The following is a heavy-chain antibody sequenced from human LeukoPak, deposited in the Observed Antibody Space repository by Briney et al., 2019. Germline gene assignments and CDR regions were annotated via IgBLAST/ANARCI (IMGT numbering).Heavy chain of an antibody. J-gene: IGHJ4*02. CDR1: GGTFSSYA. Sequence: SVKVSCKASGGTFSSYAISWVRQAPGQGLEWMGGIIPIFGTANYAQKFQGRVTITADESTSTAYMELSSLRSEDTAVYYCARNIVAHDYDYFDYWGQGTLVTVFS. V-gene: IGHV1-69*01. D-gene: IGHD5-12*01. CDR2: IIPIFGTA. CDR3: ARNIVAHDYDYFDY.